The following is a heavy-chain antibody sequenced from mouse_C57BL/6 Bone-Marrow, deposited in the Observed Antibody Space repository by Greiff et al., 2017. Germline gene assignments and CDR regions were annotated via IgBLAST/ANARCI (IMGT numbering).Heavy chain of an antibody. CDR3: ARERAIYYGNYDWYFDV. CDR1: GYTFTSYD. Sequence: QVHVKQSGPELVKPGASVKLSCKASGYTFTSYDINWVKQRPGQGLEWIGWIYPRDGSTKYNEKFKGKATLTVDTSSSTAYMELHSLTSEDSAVYFCARERAIYYGNYDWYFDVWGTGTTVTVSA. CDR2: IYPRDGST. V-gene: IGHV1-85*01. J-gene: IGHJ1*03. D-gene: IGHD2-1*01.